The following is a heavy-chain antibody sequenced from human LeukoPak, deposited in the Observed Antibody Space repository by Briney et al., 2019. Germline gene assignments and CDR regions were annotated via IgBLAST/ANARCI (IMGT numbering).Heavy chain of an antibody. CDR2: ISYDGSNK. J-gene: IGHJ4*02. CDR1: GFTFSSYA. V-gene: IGHV3-30-3*01. Sequence: GRSLRLSCAASGFTFSSYAMHWVRQAPGKGLEWVAVISYDGSNKYYADSVKGRFTISRDNSKNTLYLQMNSLRAEDTAVYYCAKDRRGITGTTLVLFDYWGQGTLVTVSS. D-gene: IGHD1-7*01. CDR3: AKDRRGITGTTLVLFDY.